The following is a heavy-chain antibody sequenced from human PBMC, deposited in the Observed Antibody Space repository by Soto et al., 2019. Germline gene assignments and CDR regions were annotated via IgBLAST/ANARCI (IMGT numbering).Heavy chain of an antibody. CDR3: ATAEVDH. CDR1: GFTFGNHW. V-gene: IGHV3-74*01. CDR2: VISDGNTI. Sequence: LRLSCAASGFTFGNHWMHWVRQAPGKGLEWVSRVISDGNTIDYADSVKGRFTVSRDNAKSTLYLQMNSLRAEDTAVYYCATAEVDHWGPGTLVTVSS. J-gene: IGHJ5*02.